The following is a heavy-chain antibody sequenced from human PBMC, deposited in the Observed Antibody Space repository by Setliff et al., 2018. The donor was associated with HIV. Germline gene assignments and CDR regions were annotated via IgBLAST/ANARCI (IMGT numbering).Heavy chain of an antibody. CDR3: ARDSGGWYPTGDYYYYYMDV. V-gene: IGHV3-48*01. Sequence: GASVKVSCAASGFTFSSYSMNWVRQAPGKGLEWVSYISSSSSTIYYADSVKGRFTISRDNAKNSLYLQMNSLRAEDTAVYYCARDSGGWYPTGDYYYYYMDVWGKGTTVTSP. CDR2: ISSSSSTI. J-gene: IGHJ6*03. CDR1: GFTFSSYS. D-gene: IGHD6-19*01.